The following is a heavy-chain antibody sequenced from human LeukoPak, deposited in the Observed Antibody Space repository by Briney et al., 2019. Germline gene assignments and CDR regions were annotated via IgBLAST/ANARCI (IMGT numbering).Heavy chain of an antibody. J-gene: IGHJ4*02. CDR3: TRGLRRFGELLGY. CDR1: GYTFTSYD. CDR2: MNPNSGNT. D-gene: IGHD3-10*01. Sequence: ASVKASCKASGYTFTSYDINWVRQATGQGLEWMGWMNPNSGNTGYAQKFQGRVTMTRNTSISTAYMELSSLRSEDTAVYYCTRGLRRFGELLGYWGQGTLVTVSS. V-gene: IGHV1-8*01.